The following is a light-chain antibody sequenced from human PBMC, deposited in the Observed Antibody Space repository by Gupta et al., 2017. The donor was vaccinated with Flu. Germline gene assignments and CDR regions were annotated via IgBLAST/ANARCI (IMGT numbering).Light chain of an antibody. CDR1: SGDVGGYNY. J-gene: IGLJ2*01. Sequence: QSALTQPASVSGSPGQSIPISCTGTSGDVGGYNYVSWYQQYPGKAPKRMIYEVSDRPSGVSNRFSGSKSGNTASLTISGLQAEDEADYDCSSYRGSTTLVVFGGGTKLTVL. CDR3: SSYRGSTTLVV. V-gene: IGLV2-14*01. CDR2: EVS.